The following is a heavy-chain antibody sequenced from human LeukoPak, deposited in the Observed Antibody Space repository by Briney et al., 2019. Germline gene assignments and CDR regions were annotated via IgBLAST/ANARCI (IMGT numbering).Heavy chain of an antibody. CDR2: INPNSGGT. D-gene: IGHD3-22*01. CDR3: ARGRVPGYYDSSGYYY. J-gene: IGHJ4*02. V-gene: IGHV1-2*02. CDR1: GYTFTDYY. Sequence: ASVKVSCKASGYTFTDYYMHWVRQAPGQGLEWMGWINPNSGGTNYAQKFQGRVTMTRDTSISTAYMELSRLRSDDTAVYYCARGRVPGYYDSSGYYYWGQGTLVTVSS.